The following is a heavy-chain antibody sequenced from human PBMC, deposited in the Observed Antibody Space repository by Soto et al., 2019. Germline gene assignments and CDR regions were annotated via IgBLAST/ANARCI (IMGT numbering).Heavy chain of an antibody. Sequence: PGGSLRLSCAASGFTFSGSAMHWVRQASGKGLEWVGRIRSKANSYATAYAASVKGRFTISRDDSKNTAYLQMNSLKTEDTAVYYCTGWVEMATEYYYYGMGVWGQGTTVTVSS. D-gene: IGHD5-12*01. CDR3: TGWVEMATEYYYYGMGV. V-gene: IGHV3-73*01. CDR1: GFTFSGSA. J-gene: IGHJ6*02. CDR2: IRSKANSYAT.